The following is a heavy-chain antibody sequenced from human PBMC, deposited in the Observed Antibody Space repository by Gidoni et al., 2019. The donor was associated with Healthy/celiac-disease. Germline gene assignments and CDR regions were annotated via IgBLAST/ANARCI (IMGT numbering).Heavy chain of an antibody. D-gene: IGHD3-22*01. J-gene: IGHJ4*02. CDR3: ARSGYPYYFDY. V-gene: IGHV1-69*01. CDR2: IIPSFGTA. Sequence: QVQLVQSGAGVKKPGSSVKLACQAAGGPFSSDAISWVRQASGQGLEWMGGIIPSFGTANYAQKFQGRVTSTADESTSTADMELSSLRSEDTAVYYCARSGYPYYFDYWGQGTLVTVSS. CDR1: GGPFSSDA.